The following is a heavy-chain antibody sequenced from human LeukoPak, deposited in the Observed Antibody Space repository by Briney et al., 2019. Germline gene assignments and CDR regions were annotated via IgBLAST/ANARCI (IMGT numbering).Heavy chain of an antibody. Sequence: SETLSLTCTVSGGSISSSSYYWSWIRQPPGKGLEWIGYISYSGSTNYNPSLKSRVTISVDTSKNQFSLKLSSVTAADTAVYYCARHPDYGGNFDSWGQGTLVTVSS. CDR1: GGSISSSSYY. V-gene: IGHV4-61*05. D-gene: IGHD4-23*01. J-gene: IGHJ4*02. CDR3: ARHPDYGGNFDS. CDR2: ISYSGST.